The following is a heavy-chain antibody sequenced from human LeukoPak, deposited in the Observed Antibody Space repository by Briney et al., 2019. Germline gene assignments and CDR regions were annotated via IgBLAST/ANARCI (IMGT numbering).Heavy chain of an antibody. CDR1: GGSFSGYY. CDR3: ARIYSSSWFLNWFDP. V-gene: IGHV4-34*01. CDR2: INHSGST. D-gene: IGHD6-13*01. J-gene: IGHJ5*02. Sequence: KPSETLSLTCAVYGGSFSGYYWSWIRQPPGKGLEWIGEINHSGSTNYNPSLKSRVTISVDTSKNQFSLKLSSVTAADTAVYYCARIYSSSWFLNWFDPWGQGTLVTVSS.